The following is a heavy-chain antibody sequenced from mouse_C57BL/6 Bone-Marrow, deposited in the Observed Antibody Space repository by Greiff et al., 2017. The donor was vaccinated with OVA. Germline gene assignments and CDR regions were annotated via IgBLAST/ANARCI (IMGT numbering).Heavy chain of an antibody. V-gene: IGHV1-81*01. CDR2: IYPRSGNT. D-gene: IGHD1-1*01. CDR3: ASYYYGSPAMDY. Sequence: VQLQQSGAELARPGASVKLSCKASGYTFTSYGISWVKQRTGQGLEWIGEIYPRSGNTYYNEKVKGKATLTADKSSSTAYMELRSLTSEDSAVYFCASYYYGSPAMDYWGQGTSVTVSS. CDR1: GYTFTSYG. J-gene: IGHJ4*01.